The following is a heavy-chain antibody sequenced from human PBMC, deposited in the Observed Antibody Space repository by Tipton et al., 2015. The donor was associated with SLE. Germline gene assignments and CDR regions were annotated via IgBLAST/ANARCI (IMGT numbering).Heavy chain of an antibody. CDR3: ARDGLGGYFDC. CDR2: IRPDGTEE. CDR1: GGIFSNYW. D-gene: IGHD1-26*01. V-gene: IGHV3-7*01. Sequence: SGGIFSNYWMSWVRQAPGKGLEWVANIRPDGTEEFYVDSMKGRLIISRDNAKSSVYLQVNSLRVEDTAVYYCARDGLGGYFDCWGQGTPVTVSS. J-gene: IGHJ4*02.